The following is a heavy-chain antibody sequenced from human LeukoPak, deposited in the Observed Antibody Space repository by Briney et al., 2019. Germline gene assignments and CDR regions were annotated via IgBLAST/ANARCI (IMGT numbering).Heavy chain of an antibody. D-gene: IGHD2-2*01. J-gene: IGHJ4*02. Sequence: GSLRLSCAASGFTFSSYAMHWVRQAPGKGLEWVAVISYDGSNKYYADSVKGRFTISRDNSKNTLYLQMNSLRAEDTAVYYCARGVTAGLFDYWGQGTLVTVSS. CDR2: ISYDGSNK. V-gene: IGHV3-30-3*01. CDR3: ARGVTAGLFDY. CDR1: GFTFSSYA.